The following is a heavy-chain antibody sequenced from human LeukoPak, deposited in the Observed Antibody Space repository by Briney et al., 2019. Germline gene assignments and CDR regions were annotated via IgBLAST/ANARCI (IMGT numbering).Heavy chain of an antibody. D-gene: IGHD2-15*01. CDR3: TRAPYCSGGSCYQRGPDY. J-gene: IGHJ4*01. Sequence: PSETLSLTCAVSGYSISSGYYWGWIRQPPGMGLEWIGSIYYGGNTYYNPSLKSRVTISEDTPKNRFSLKLSSVTAADTAVYYCTRAPYCSGGSCYQRGPDYWGQGTLVTVSS. CDR2: IYYGGNT. CDR1: GYSISSGYY. V-gene: IGHV4-38-2*01.